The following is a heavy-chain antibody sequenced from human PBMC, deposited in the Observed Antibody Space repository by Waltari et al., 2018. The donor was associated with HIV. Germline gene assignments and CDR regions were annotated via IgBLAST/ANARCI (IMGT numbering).Heavy chain of an antibody. CDR1: GNNFAGYW. CDR2: IYPGDSDA. V-gene: IGHV5-51*01. J-gene: IGHJ3*02. D-gene: IGHD4-17*01. Sequence: EEKLVQSGAEVKEPGESLKISCKSLGNNFAGYWVGWVRQMPGKGLEWMGVIYPGDSDAVDSPSFQGRVSMSTDSSISTVYLQWSSLRASDTAMYYCARRKGDYRTAFDIWGQGTMVTASS. CDR3: ARRKGDYRTAFDI.